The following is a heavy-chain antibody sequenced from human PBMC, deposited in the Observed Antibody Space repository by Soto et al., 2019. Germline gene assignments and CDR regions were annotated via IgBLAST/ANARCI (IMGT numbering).Heavy chain of an antibody. CDR2: IYPSGST. V-gene: IGHV4-4*07. CDR1: GGSIRSYF. D-gene: IGHD3-16*02. CDR3: ARESYAPFLDY. Sequence: SETLSLTCTVSGGSIRSYFWSWIRQRAGKGLEWIGRIYPSGSTNYNPSLKSRVTMSVDTSKKECSLKLNSVSSADTGVYFCARESYAPFLDYWGQGILVTVSS. J-gene: IGHJ4*02.